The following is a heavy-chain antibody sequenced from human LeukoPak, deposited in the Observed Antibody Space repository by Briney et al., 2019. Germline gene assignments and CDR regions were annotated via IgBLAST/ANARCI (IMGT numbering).Heavy chain of an antibody. J-gene: IGHJ6*04. D-gene: IGHD2-15*01. Sequence: PGRSLRLSCAASGFTFSSYGMRWVRQAPGKGLEWVAVISYDGSNKYYADSVKGRFTISRDNSKNTLYLQMNSLRAEDTAVYYCAKGQAQDATLYYYYGVDVWGKGTTVAVSS. CDR2: ISYDGSNK. CDR3: AKGQAQDATLYYYYGVDV. CDR1: GFTFSSYG. V-gene: IGHV3-30*18.